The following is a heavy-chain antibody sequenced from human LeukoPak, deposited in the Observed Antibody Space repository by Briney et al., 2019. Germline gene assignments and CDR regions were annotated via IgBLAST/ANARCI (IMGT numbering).Heavy chain of an antibody. J-gene: IGHJ3*02. Sequence: PSETLSLTCAVYGGSFSGYYWSWIRQPPGKGLEWIGEINHNGSTNYNPSLKSRVTISVDTSKNQFSLKLSSVTAADTAVYYCASMVRGVMRAFDIWGQGTMVTVSS. V-gene: IGHV4-34*01. D-gene: IGHD3-10*01. CDR3: ASMVRGVMRAFDI. CDR1: GGSFSGYY. CDR2: INHNGST.